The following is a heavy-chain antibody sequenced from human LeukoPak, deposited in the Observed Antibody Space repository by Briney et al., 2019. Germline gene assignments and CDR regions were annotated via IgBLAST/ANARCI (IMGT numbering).Heavy chain of an antibody. D-gene: IGHD3-10*01. CDR2: ITGSSDFI. J-gene: IGHJ4*02. V-gene: IGHV3-21*01. CDR1: GFTFSSYT. CDR3: ARDYYVSGSYHQCLDY. Sequence: GGSLRLSCAASGFTFSSYTMNCVRQAPGKGLEWVSSITGSSDFIHYADSVKGRFTISRDNAKTSLYLQMNSLRVEDTAVYYCARDYYVSGSYHQCLDYWGQGTLVTVSS.